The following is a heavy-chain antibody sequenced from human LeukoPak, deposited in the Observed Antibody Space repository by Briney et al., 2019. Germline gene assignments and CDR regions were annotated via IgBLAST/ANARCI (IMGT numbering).Heavy chain of an antibody. J-gene: IGHJ6*03. Sequence: ASVKVSCKASGYTFTGYYMHWVRQAPGQGLEWMGWINPNSGGTNYAQKLQGRVTMITDTSTSTAYMELRSLRSDDTAVYYCAGGSPELYYMDVWGKGTTVTVSS. CDR1: GYTFTGYY. CDR3: AGGSPELYYMDV. CDR2: INPNSGGT. D-gene: IGHD1-26*01. V-gene: IGHV1-2*02.